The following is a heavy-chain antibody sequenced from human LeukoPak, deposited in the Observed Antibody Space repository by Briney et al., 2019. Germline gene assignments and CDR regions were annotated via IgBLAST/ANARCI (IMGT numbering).Heavy chain of an antibody. J-gene: IGHJ4*02. Sequence: GGSLRLSCAASGFTFMSYAMNWIRQAPGKGLEWVSGISGFGGNTFYPDSARGRFTISIDNSKNTLYLQMNSLRGQARAVHYSGRDQEGSRAYPHFHFWGQGTLVTVSS. CDR1: GFTFMSYA. CDR2: ISGFGGNT. D-gene: IGHD3-10*01. CDR3: GRDQEGSRAYPHFHF. V-gene: IGHV3-23*01.